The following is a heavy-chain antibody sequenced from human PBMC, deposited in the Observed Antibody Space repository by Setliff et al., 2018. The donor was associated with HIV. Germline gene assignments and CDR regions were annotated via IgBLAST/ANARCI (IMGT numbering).Heavy chain of an antibody. J-gene: IGHJ5*02. CDR2: IYYSGTT. Sequence: SETLSLTCTVSGGSISSSDYYWGWIRQPPGKGLEWIGNIYYSGTTYYNPSLKSRVTISLDTSKNQFSLRLTSVTAADTAMYHCARDRSSGWSKDWFDTWGQGILVTVSS. D-gene: IGHD6-19*01. V-gene: IGHV4-39*07. CDR3: ARDRSSGWSKDWFDT. CDR1: GGSISSSDYY.